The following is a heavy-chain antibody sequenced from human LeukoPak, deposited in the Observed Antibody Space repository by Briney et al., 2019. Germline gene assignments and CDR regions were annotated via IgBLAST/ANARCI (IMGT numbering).Heavy chain of an antibody. V-gene: IGHV4-4*07. Sequence: TSETLSLTCTVSGGSISSYYWSWIRQPAGKGLEWIGRIDTSGSTNYNPSLKSRITMSVDTSKNQFSLKLSSVTAADTAVYYCARGYYDFWSGLPDWFDPWGQGTLVTVSP. CDR2: IDTSGST. CDR3: ARGYYDFWSGLPDWFDP. J-gene: IGHJ5*02. CDR1: GGSISSYY. D-gene: IGHD3-3*01.